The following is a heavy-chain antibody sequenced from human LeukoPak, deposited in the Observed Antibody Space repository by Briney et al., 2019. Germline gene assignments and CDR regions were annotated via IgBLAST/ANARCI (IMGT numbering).Heavy chain of an antibody. J-gene: IGHJ6*03. CDR1: GFTFSSYW. D-gene: IGHD3-16*02. Sequence: GGSLRLSCAASGFTFSSYWMSWVRQAPGKGLEWVANIKQDGSEKYYVDSVKGRFTISRDNAKNSLYLQMNSLRAEDTAVYYCARRVGDYVWGSYRYYMDVWGKGTTVTISS. CDR2: IKQDGSEK. CDR3: ARRVGDYVWGSYRYYMDV. V-gene: IGHV3-7*01.